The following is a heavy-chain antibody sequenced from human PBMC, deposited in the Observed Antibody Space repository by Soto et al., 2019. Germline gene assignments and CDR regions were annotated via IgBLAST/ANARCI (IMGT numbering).Heavy chain of an antibody. V-gene: IGHV1-18*01. CDR1: GYTFTSYG. J-gene: IGHJ4*02. D-gene: IGHD2-15*01. CDR2: ISGYNGNS. CDR3: AREDIQDIVVVVVATAGLGY. Sequence: ASVKVSCKASGYTFTSYGISWVRQAPGQGLEWMGRISGYNGNSNYAQNLQGRVTMTTDTSTSTAYMELRSLRSDDTAVYYCAREDIQDIVVVVVATAGLGYWGQRTGVAVS.